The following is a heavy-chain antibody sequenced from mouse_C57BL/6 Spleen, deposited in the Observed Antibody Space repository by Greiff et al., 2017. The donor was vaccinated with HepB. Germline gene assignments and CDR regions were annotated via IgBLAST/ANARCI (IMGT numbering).Heavy chain of an antibody. Sequence: QVQLQQPGAELVRPGTSVKVSCKASGYAFTNYLIEWVKQRPGQGLEWIGVINPGSGGTNYNEKFKGKATLTADNSSSTAYMQLSSLTSEDSAVYLCARLQASAYWGQGTLVTVSA. J-gene: IGHJ3*01. CDR1: GYAFTNYL. D-gene: IGHD3-2*02. CDR3: ARLQASAY. CDR2: INPGSGGT. V-gene: IGHV1-54*01.